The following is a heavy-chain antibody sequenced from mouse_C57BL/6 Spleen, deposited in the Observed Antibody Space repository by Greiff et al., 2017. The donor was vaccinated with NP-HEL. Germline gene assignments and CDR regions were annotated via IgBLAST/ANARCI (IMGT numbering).Heavy chain of an antibody. Sequence: EVKLMESGGGLVQPGGSMKLSCVASGFTFSNYWMNWVRQSPEKGLEWVAQIRLKSDNYATHYAESVKGRFTISRDDSKSSVYLQMNNLRAEDTGIYYCTLTGTIDYWGQGTTLTVSS. CDR3: TLTGTIDY. V-gene: IGHV6-3*01. D-gene: IGHD4-1*01. J-gene: IGHJ2*01. CDR2: IRLKSDNYAT. CDR1: GFTFSNYW.